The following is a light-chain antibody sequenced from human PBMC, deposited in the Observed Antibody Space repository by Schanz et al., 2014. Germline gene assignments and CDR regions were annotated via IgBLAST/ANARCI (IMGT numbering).Light chain of an antibody. CDR2: EGS. V-gene: IGLV2-23*01. J-gene: IGLJ3*02. CDR1: SSDIGSYNL. CDR3: AAWDDSLTWV. Sequence: QSVLTQPASVSGSPGQSITISCTGTSSDIGSYNLVSWYQQHPDKAPKLMIYEGSKRPSGVSNRFSGSKSGNTASLTISGLQAEDEADYYCAAWDDSLTWVFGGGTKLTVL.